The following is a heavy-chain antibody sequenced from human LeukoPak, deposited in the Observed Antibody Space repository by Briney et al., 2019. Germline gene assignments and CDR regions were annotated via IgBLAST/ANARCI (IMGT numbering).Heavy chain of an antibody. CDR1: GFTLSRYA. CDR3: ANAPVYSSSWYGFYY. CDR2: ISGSGADT. Sequence: GGSLRLSCAASGFTLSRYAVSWVRQAPGKGLEWVSAISGSGADTYYADSVKGRFTISRDNSKNTLYLQMNSLRAEDTAVYYCANAPVYSSSWYGFYYWGQGTQVTVSS. D-gene: IGHD6-13*01. V-gene: IGHV3-23*01. J-gene: IGHJ4*02.